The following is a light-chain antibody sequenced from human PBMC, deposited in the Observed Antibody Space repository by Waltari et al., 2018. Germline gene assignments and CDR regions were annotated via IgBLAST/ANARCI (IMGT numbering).Light chain of an antibody. CDR3: QQYSEWPPYN. Sequence: EIMMTQYPATLSVSPGDRATISCRASQSIGYNLAWYQQKPGQVPRLLIYDSSTRATGISDKFSGSGSGTEFTLTISSLQSEDFAVYYCQQYSEWPPYNFGQGTKVEIK. CDR2: DSS. CDR1: QSIGYN. J-gene: IGKJ2*01. V-gene: IGKV3-15*01.